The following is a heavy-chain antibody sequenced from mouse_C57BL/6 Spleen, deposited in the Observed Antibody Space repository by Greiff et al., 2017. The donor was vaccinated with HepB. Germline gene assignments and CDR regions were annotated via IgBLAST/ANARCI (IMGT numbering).Heavy chain of an antibody. CDR3: AREGGWLLRGYFDV. CDR1: GFTFSDYY. V-gene: IGHV5-16*01. D-gene: IGHD2-3*01. Sequence: EVQLQESEGGLVQPGSSMKLSCTASGFTFSDYYMAWVRQVPEKGLEWVANINYDGSSTYYLDSLKSRFIISRDNAKNILYLQMSSLKSEDTATYYCAREGGWLLRGYFDVWGTGTTVTVSS. J-gene: IGHJ1*03. CDR2: INYDGSST.